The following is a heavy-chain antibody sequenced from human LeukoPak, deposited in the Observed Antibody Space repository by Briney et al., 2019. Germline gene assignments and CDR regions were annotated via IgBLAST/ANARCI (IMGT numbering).Heavy chain of an antibody. CDR1: GYTFISYS. CDR3: ARVDRSSSWYWNFDY. CDR2: INPNSGGT. Sequence: ASVKVSCKASGYTFISYSMNWVRQAPGQGLEWMGWINPNSGGTNYAQKFQGRVTMTRDTSISTAYMELSRLRSDDTAVYYCARVDRSSSWYWNFDYWGQGTLVTVSS. D-gene: IGHD6-13*01. V-gene: IGHV1-2*02. J-gene: IGHJ4*02.